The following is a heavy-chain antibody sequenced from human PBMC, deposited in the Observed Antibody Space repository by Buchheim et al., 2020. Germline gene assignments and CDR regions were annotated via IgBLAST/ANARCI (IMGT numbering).Heavy chain of an antibody. CDR3: ARRSAAGKSDYYYYYMDV. V-gene: IGHV5-51*01. D-gene: IGHD6-13*01. CDR1: GYSFISYW. J-gene: IGHJ6*03. CDR2: IYPGDSDT. Sequence: EVQLAQSGAEVKKPGESLKISCKGSGYSFISYWIGWVRQMPGKGLEWRGIIYPGDSDTRYSPSFQGQVTISADKSISTAYLQWSNLKASDTAMYYCARRSAAGKSDYYYYYMDVWGKGTT.